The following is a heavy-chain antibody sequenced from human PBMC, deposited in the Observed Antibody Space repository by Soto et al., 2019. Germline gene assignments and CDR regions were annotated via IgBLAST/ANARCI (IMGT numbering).Heavy chain of an antibody. CDR1: GGSFSGYY. CDR3: ARAPTLFVRPPTGGRYDILTGLEFDP. CDR2: MNHSGST. V-gene: IGHV4-34*01. Sequence: SETLSLTCAVYGGSFSGYYWSWIRQPPGKGLEWIGEMNHSGSTNYNPSLKSRVTISVDTSKNQFSLKLSSVTAADTAVYYCARAPTLFVRPPTGGRYDILTGLEFDPWGHATLVTVSS. D-gene: IGHD3-9*01. J-gene: IGHJ5*02.